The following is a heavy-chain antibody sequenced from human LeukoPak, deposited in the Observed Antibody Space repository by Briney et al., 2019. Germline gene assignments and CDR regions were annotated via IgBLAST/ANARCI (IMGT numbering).Heavy chain of an antibody. CDR3: ARDSARLLAPWYFDL. D-gene: IGHD3-3*02. CDR2: IYYSGST. Sequence: PSETLSLTCTVSGGSISSYYWSWIRQPPGKGLEWIGYIYYSGSTNYNPSLKSRVTISVDTSKNQFSLKLSSVTAADTAVYYCARDSARLLAPWYFDLWGRGTLVTVSS. V-gene: IGHV4-59*01. J-gene: IGHJ2*01. CDR1: GGSISSYY.